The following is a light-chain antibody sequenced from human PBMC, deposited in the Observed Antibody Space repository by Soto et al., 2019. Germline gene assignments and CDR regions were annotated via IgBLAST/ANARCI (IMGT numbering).Light chain of an antibody. CDR1: QSVFHSSNNKSY. CDR3: QQYYNTPKT. J-gene: IGKJ3*01. V-gene: IGKV4-1*01. CDR2: WAS. Sequence: DIVMTQSPDSLGVSLGERATINCKSNQSVFHSSNNKSYLAWFQHKPGQPPKLLIYWASTRESGVPDRFSGSGSGTDFTLTISSLQAEDVPVYYCQQYYNTPKTFGPGTKVDIK.